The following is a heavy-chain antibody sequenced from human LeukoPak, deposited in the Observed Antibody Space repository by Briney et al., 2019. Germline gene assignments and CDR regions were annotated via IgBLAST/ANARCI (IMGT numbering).Heavy chain of an antibody. Sequence: TSETLSLTCTVSGGSISSYYWSWIRQPPGKGLEWIGYIYYSGSTNYNPSLKSRVTISVGTSKNQFSLKLSSVTAADTAVYYCARDSGGSCYFSCGMDVWGQGTTVTVSS. V-gene: IGHV4-59*12. CDR1: GGSISSYY. J-gene: IGHJ6*02. D-gene: IGHD2-15*01. CDR3: ARDSGGSCYFSCGMDV. CDR2: IYYSGST.